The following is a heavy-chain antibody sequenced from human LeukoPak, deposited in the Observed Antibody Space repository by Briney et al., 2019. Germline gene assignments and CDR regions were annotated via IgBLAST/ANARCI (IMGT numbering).Heavy chain of an antibody. CDR3: ARGLGSGSTDY. CDR1: GGSFSGYY. D-gene: IGHD1-26*01. V-gene: IGHV4-34*01. Sequence: SETLSLTCAVYGGSFSGYYWSWIRQPPGKGLEWIGEISHSGSTNYNPSLKSRVTISVDTSKNQFSLKLSSVTAADTAVYYCARGLGSGSTDYWGQGTLVTVSS. CDR2: ISHSGST. J-gene: IGHJ4*02.